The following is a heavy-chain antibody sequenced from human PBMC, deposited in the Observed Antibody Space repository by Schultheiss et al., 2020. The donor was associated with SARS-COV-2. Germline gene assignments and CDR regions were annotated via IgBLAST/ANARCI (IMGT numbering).Heavy chain of an antibody. V-gene: IGHV4-39*01. J-gene: IGHJ4*02. Sequence: SQTLSLTCTVSGGSISSSSYYWGWIRQPPGKGLEWIGSIYYSGSTYYNPSLKSRVTISVDTSKNQFSLKLSSVTAADTAVYYCGRQGGPEQEIDSWGQGTLVTVSS. D-gene: IGHD3-16*01. CDR1: GGSISSSSYY. CDR2: IYYSGST. CDR3: GRQGGPEQEIDS.